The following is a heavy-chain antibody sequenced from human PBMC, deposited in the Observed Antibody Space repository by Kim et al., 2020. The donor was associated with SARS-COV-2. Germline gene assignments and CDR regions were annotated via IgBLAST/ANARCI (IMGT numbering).Heavy chain of an antibody. D-gene: IGHD2-15*01. CDR2: IKEDGSEK. Sequence: GGSLRLSCAASGFTFSRVYMTWVRQAPGKGLEWLANIKEDGSEKNYVDSVKGRFTISRDNTKSLLYLQMNGLRVEDTAVYYCASPRWSYWGQGTPVTVSS. CDR1: GFTFSRVY. V-gene: IGHV3-7*01. CDR3: ASPRWSY. J-gene: IGHJ4*02.